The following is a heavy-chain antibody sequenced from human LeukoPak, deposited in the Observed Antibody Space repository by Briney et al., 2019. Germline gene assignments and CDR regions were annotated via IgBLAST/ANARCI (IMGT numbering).Heavy chain of an antibody. CDR2: IRYDGSNK. D-gene: IGHD2-2*01. CDR3: AKGPYQLLSSEGFDP. CDR1: GFTFSSYG. V-gene: IGHV3-30*02. J-gene: IGHJ5*02. Sequence: PGGSLRLSCAASGFTFSSYGMHWVRQAPGKGLEWVAFIRYDGSNKYYADSVKGRFTISRDNSKNTLYLQMNSLRAEDTAVYYCAKGPYQLLSSEGFDPWGQGTLVTVSS.